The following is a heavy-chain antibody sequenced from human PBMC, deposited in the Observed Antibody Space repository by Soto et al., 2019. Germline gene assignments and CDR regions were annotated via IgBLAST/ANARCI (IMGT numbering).Heavy chain of an antibody. CDR2: INPNSGGT. Sequence: ASVKVSCKASGYTFTDYYMHWVRQAPGQGLEWMGWINPNSGGTNYAQKFQGRVTMTRDTSISTAYMELSSLRSEDTAVYYCARGMVRGVNNYYYGMDVWGQGTTVNVSS. D-gene: IGHD3-10*01. V-gene: IGHV1-2*02. CDR3: ARGMVRGVNNYYYGMDV. CDR1: GYTFTDYY. J-gene: IGHJ6*02.